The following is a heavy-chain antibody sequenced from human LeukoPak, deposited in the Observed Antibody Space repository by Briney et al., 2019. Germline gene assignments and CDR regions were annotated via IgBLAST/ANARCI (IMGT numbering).Heavy chain of an antibody. V-gene: IGHV4-59*02. CDR1: GGSVSSYY. D-gene: IGHD2-2*01. J-gene: IGHJ6*03. Sequence: SETLSLTRTVSGGSVSSYYWSWIRQSPGQGLEWFGYIYYNGSTNYNPSLKRRVTISVDTSKNQFSLKLSSVTAADTAVYYCARSDCSSTSCPGRGMDVWGKGTTVTVSS. CDR2: IYYNGST. CDR3: ARSDCSSTSCPGRGMDV.